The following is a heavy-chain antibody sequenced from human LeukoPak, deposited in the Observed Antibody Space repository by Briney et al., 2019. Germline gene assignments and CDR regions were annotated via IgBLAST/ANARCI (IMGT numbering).Heavy chain of an antibody. Sequence: ASVNVSCKASGYTFTSYGISWVRQAPGQGLEWMGWISAYNGNTNYAQKLQGRVTMTTDTSTSTAYMELRSLRSDDTAVYYCARDSYGSGSYYYYYYGMDVWGQGTTVTVSS. D-gene: IGHD3-10*01. CDR1: GYTFTSYG. J-gene: IGHJ6*02. CDR2: ISAYNGNT. CDR3: ARDSYGSGSYYYYYYGMDV. V-gene: IGHV1-18*01.